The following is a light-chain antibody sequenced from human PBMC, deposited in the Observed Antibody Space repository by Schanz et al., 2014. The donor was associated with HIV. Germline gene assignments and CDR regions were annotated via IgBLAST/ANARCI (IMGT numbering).Light chain of an antibody. J-gene: IGLJ2*01. V-gene: IGLV2-14*01. CDR2: DVT. CDR3: ISYTSDTVL. Sequence: QSALTQPPSASGSPGQSVTISCTGTSSDVGGYNYVSWCQQHPGKAPKLMIYDVTNRPSGVSNRFSGSKSGNTASLTISGLQPEDEADYYCISYTSDTVLFGGGTKVTVL. CDR1: SSDVGGYNY.